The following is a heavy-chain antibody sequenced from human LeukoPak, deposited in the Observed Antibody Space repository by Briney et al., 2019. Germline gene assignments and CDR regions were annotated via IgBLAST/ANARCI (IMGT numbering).Heavy chain of an antibody. CDR3: ATPRGSSSWYNDFDY. CDR1: GYTFTGYY. V-gene: IGHV1-2*02. Sequence: ASVKVSCKASGYTFTGYYMHWVRQAPGQGLEWMGWINPNSGGTNYAQKFQGRVTMTRDTSISTAYMGLGRLRSDDTAVYYCATPRGSSSWYNDFDYWGQGTLVTVSS. J-gene: IGHJ4*02. CDR2: INPNSGGT. D-gene: IGHD6-13*01.